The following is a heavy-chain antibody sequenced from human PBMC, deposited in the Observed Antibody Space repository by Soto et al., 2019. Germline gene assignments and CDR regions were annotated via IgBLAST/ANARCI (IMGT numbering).Heavy chain of an antibody. V-gene: IGHV3-23*01. J-gene: IGHJ2*01. CDR3: AKAGGDYPSWYFDL. CDR2: ISGSGGST. CDR1: GFTFSSYA. D-gene: IGHD4-17*01. Sequence: GGSLRLSCAASGFTFSSYAMSWVRQAPGKGLEWVSAISGSGGSTYYADSVKGRFTISRDNSKNTLYLQMTSLRAEDTAVYYCAKAGGDYPSWYFDLWGRDTLVTASS.